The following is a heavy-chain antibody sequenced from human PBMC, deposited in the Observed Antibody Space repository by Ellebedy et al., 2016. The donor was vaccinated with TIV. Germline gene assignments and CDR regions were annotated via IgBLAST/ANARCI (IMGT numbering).Heavy chain of an antibody. CDR1: GFTFSSYS. D-gene: IGHD2-2*01. CDR3: AREEYQLLSLHDAFDI. Sequence: GESLKISCAASGFTFSSYSMNWVRQAPGKGLEWVSYISSSSSTIYYADSVKGRFTISRDNAKNSLYLQMNSLRDEDTAVYYCAREEYQLLSLHDAFDIWGQGTMVTVSS. V-gene: IGHV3-48*02. CDR2: ISSSSSTI. J-gene: IGHJ3*02.